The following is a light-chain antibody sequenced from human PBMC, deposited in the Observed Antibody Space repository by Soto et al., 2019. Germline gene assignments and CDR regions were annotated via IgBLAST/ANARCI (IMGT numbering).Light chain of an antibody. V-gene: IGKV3-11*01. Sequence: EIVLAQSPATLSLSPGERATLSCRASQSVGSYLAWYQQKPGQALRLLIYDASNRATGIPARFSGSGSGTDFTLTISSLEPEDFAVYYCQQRSNWTTFGQGTRLEIK. CDR2: DAS. CDR3: QQRSNWTT. J-gene: IGKJ5*01. CDR1: QSVGSY.